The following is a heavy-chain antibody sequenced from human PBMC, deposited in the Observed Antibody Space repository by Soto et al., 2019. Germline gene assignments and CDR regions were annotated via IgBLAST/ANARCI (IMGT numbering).Heavy chain of an antibody. CDR1: GYTFTSYG. CDR2: ISAYNGNT. CDR3: ASSEIGYCSSTSCYVFDYFDY. V-gene: IGHV1-18*01. J-gene: IGHJ4*02. Sequence: QVQLVQSGAEVKKPGASVKVSCKASGYTFTSYGISWVRQAPGQGLEWMGWISAYNGNTNYAQKLQGRVTMTTDTSTSTAYMELRSLRSDDTAVYHCASSEIGYCSSTSCYVFDYFDYWGQGTLVTVSS. D-gene: IGHD2-2*01.